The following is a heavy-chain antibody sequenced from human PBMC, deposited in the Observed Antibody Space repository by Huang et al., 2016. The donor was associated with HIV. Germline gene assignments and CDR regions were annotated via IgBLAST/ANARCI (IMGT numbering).Heavy chain of an antibody. CDR2: VYYDGSS. CDR1: GVPISSGGFY. Sequence: QVRLQESGPGLVKPSQTLALTCTVSGVPISSGGFYWTWIRQPPGKGLGWVGYVYYDGSSHYNPSLKSRVIVSVDMSKNQFYLKLNSVTAADTAFYYCARAPYDSRGYYFWGRGTLVTVSS. CDR3: ARAPYDSRGYYF. J-gene: IGHJ4*02. V-gene: IGHV4-30-4*08. D-gene: IGHD3-22*01.